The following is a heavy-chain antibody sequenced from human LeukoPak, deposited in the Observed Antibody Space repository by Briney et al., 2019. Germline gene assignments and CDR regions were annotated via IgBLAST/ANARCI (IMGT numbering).Heavy chain of an antibody. CDR1: GGSISSSNW. Sequence: SETLSLTCAVSGGSISSSNWWSWVRQPPGKGLEWIGEIYHSGSTNYNPSLKSRVTISVDKSKNQFSLKLSSVIAADTAVYYCARLAAAATFGYYYHMDVWGKGTTVTVSS. J-gene: IGHJ6*03. CDR3: ARLAAAATFGYYYHMDV. D-gene: IGHD6-13*01. V-gene: IGHV4-4*02. CDR2: IYHSGST.